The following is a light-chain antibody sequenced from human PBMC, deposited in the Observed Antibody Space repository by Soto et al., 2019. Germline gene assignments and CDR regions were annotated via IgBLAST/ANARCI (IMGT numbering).Light chain of an antibody. V-gene: IGLV2-14*01. Sequence: QSALTQPASVSGSPGQSISISCTGTSSDVGGYNYVSWYQQHPGKAPKLMIYEGSKRPSGVSNRFSGSKSGNTASLTISGLQAEDEADYYCSSYTSSSTLGVFGTGTKVTVL. CDR3: SSYTSSSTLGV. CDR1: SSDVGGYNY. CDR2: EGS. J-gene: IGLJ1*01.